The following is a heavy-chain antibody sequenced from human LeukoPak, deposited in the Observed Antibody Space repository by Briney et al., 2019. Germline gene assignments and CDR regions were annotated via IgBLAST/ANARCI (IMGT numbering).Heavy chain of an antibody. Sequence: GGSLRLSCAASGFTFSDYYMSWIRQAPGKGLEWVSYISSNGSTIYYADSVKGRFSISRDNAKNSLYVQMNSLRAEDTAVYYCAKGMIVVSNYYFDYWGQGTLVTVSS. CDR1: GFTFSDYY. D-gene: IGHD3-22*01. J-gene: IGHJ4*02. CDR2: ISSNGSTI. V-gene: IGHV3-11*01. CDR3: AKGMIVVSNYYFDY.